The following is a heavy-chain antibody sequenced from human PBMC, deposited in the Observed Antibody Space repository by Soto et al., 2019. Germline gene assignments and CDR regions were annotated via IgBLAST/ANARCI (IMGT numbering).Heavy chain of an antibody. CDR3: AKAVQGSSNFDS. V-gene: IGHV3-23*01. Sequence: VGSLRLSCAASEFTFSTYAVSWVRQAPGKGLEWVSTISGEGGSTFYADSVKGRFTISRDNSKNMLYLQMNSLRTEDTAVYFCAKAVQGSSNFDSWGQGTLVTVSS. J-gene: IGHJ4*02. D-gene: IGHD6-13*01. CDR1: EFTFSTYA. CDR2: ISGEGGST.